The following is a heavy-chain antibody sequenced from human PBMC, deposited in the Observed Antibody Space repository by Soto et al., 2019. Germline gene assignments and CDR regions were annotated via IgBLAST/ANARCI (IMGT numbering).Heavy chain of an antibody. CDR1: GFTFSSYS. CDR2: TSRSGSFI. CDR3: ARDLPRGGDTRYYGMDV. Sequence: PGGSLRLSCAASGFTFSSYSMNWVRQAPGKGLEWVSSTSRSGSFIYYYADSAKGRFTISRDNAKNSLYLQMNSLRAEDTAVYYCARDLPRGGDTRYYGMDVWGQGTTVTVSS. V-gene: IGHV3-21*01. D-gene: IGHD2-21*02. J-gene: IGHJ6*02.